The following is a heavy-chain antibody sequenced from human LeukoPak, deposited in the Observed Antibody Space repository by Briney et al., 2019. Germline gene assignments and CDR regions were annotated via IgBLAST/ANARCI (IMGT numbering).Heavy chain of an antibody. V-gene: IGHV1-69*04. J-gene: IGHJ6*02. CDR2: IIPIFGIA. CDR1: GGTFSSYA. D-gene: IGHD3-3*01. Sequence: SVKVSCKASGGTFSSYAISWVRQAPGQGLEWMGRIIPIFGIANYAQKFQGRVTITADKSTSTAYMGLSSLRSEDTAVYYCARGTTSEIFGVVLSYYYGMDVWGQGTTVTVPS. CDR3: ARGTTSEIFGVVLSYYYGMDV.